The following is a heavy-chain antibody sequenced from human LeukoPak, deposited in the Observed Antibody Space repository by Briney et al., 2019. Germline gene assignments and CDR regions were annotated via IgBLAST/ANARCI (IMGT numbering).Heavy chain of an antibody. J-gene: IGHJ3*02. Sequence: SETLSLTCTVSGGSISSYYWSWIRQPAGKGLEWIGRIYTSGSTNYNPSLKSRVTTSVDTSKNQFSLKLSSVTAADTAVYYCARGPDKDSNYVDAFDIWGQGTMVTVSS. V-gene: IGHV4-4*07. CDR1: GGSISSYY. CDR2: IYTSGST. CDR3: ARGPDKDSNYVDAFDI. D-gene: IGHD4-11*01.